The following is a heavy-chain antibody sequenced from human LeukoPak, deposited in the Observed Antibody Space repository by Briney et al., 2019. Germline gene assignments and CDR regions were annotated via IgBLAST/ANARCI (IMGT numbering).Heavy chain of an antibody. CDR1: GYSFSNDW. CDR3: ARRGCNGGSCYAY. CDR2: IYPGESDT. J-gene: IGHJ4*02. Sequence: GESLKISCKGSGYSFSNDWIGWVRQMSGKGVEWMGIIYPGESDTRYSPSFQGQVTISADKSISTAYLQWSSLGASDTAMYYCARRGCNGGSCYAYWGQGTLVTVSS. V-gene: IGHV5-51*01. D-gene: IGHD2-15*01.